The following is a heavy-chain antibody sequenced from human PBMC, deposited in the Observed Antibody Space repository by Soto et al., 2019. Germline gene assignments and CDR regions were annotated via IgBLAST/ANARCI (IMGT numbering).Heavy chain of an antibody. D-gene: IGHD2-8*01. CDR3: ARGGYCTNGVCSSVFFDI. V-gene: IGHV4-31*03. Sequence: SETLSLTCTVSGGSISSGGYYWSWIRQHPGKGLEWIGYIYYSGSTYYNPSLKSRVTISVDTSKNQFSLKLSSVTAADTAVYYCARGGYCTNGVCSSVFFDIWGQGTMVTVSS. CDR2: IYYSGST. J-gene: IGHJ3*02. CDR1: GGSISSGGYY.